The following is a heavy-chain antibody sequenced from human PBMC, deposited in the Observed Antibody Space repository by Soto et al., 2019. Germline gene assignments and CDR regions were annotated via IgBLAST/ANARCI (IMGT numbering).Heavy chain of an antibody. CDR3: ARDRQYYHFWRGYKNEGPYEMDV. D-gene: IGHD3-3*02. CDR2: INHSGGT. V-gene: IGHV4-34*02. J-gene: IGHJ6*02. CDR1: GGSFSGYY. Sequence: QVQLQQWGAGLLKPSETLSLTCAVYGGSFSGYYWTWIRQAPGKGLEWIGEINHSGGTNYNSSLTSRVSITGSTSKNQFSLILYAVTAADTAVYYCARDRQYYHFWRGYKNEGPYEMDVWVQGTTVTVS.